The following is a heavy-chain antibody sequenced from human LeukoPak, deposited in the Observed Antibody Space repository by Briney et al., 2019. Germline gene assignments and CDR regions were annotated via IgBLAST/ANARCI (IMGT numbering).Heavy chain of an antibody. D-gene: IGHD6-19*01. V-gene: IGHV3-7*03. Sequence: GGSLLLSCAASGFTFSSDWMSWVRQAPGKGLEWVANIKQDGSEKYYVDSVKGRFTISRDNAKNSLYLQMNSLRAEDTAVYYCAKQYSSDWNGLAEYFQHWGQGTLLTVSS. CDR1: GFTFSSDW. CDR3: AKQYSSDWNGLAEYFQH. J-gene: IGHJ1*01. CDR2: IKQDGSEK.